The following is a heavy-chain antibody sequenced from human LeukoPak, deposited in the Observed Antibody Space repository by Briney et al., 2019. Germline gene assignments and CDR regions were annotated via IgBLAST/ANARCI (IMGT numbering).Heavy chain of an antibody. J-gene: IGHJ6*02. Sequence: GGSLRLSCAASGFTFSSYAMHWVRQAPGKGPEWVAVISYDGSNKYYADSVKGRFTISRDNSKNTLYLQMNSLRAEDTAVYYCARDLTDFWSGYYFGSDMYYYYGMDVWGQGTTVTVSS. CDR2: ISYDGSNK. CDR3: ARDLTDFWSGYYFGSDMYYYYGMDV. V-gene: IGHV3-30-3*01. D-gene: IGHD3-3*01. CDR1: GFTFSSYA.